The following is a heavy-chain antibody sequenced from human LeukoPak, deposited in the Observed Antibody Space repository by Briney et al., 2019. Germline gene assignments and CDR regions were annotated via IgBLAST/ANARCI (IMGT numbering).Heavy chain of an antibody. CDR2: INPNSGGT. V-gene: IGHV1-2*06. J-gene: IGHJ3*02. CDR1: GYTFTGYY. CDR3: ARDRDTAMVDDAFDI. D-gene: IGHD5-18*01. Sequence: ASVKVSCKASGYTFTGYYMHWVRQAPGQGLEWMGRINPNSGGTNYAQKFQGRVTMTRDTSISTAYMELSRLRSDDTAGYYCARDRDTAMVDDAFDIWGQGTMVTVSS.